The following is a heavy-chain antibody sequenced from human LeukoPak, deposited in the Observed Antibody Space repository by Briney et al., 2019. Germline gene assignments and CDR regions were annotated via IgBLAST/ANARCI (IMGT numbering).Heavy chain of an antibody. V-gene: IGHV3-7*01. CDR3: ARSCSGGSCYGDY. J-gene: IGHJ4*02. CDR2: IKQDGSEK. Sequence: PGGSLRLSCAASGFTFSRYWMSWVRQAPGKGLEWVANIKQDGSEKYYVDSVKGRFTISRDNAKNSLYLQMNSLRAEDTAVYYCARSCSGGSCYGDYWGQGTLVTVSS. CDR1: GFTFSRYW. D-gene: IGHD2-15*01.